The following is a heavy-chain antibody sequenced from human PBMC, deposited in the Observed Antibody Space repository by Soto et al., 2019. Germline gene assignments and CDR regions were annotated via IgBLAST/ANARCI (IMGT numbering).Heavy chain of an antibody. CDR2: IYHSGST. J-gene: IGHJ4*02. Sequence: SDTLSLTYAVSGGSISTGGYSWSWIRQPPGKGLEWIGYIYHSGSTYYNPSLKSRVTISVDRSKNQFSLKLSSVTAADTAVYYCARKHYDSSGFDYWGQGTLVTVSS. V-gene: IGHV4-30-2*01. CDR3: ARKHYDSSGFDY. D-gene: IGHD3-22*01. CDR1: GGSISTGGYS.